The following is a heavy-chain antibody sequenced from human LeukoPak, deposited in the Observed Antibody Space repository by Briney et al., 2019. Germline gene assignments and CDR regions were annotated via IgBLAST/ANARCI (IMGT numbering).Heavy chain of an antibody. CDR3: ARQSYYYDSSGYRPANWFDP. CDR2: IYYSGST. D-gene: IGHD3-22*01. V-gene: IGHV4-59*08. CDR1: GGSISSYY. Sequence: SETLSLTCTVSGGSISSYYWSWIRQPPGKGLEWIGYIYYSGSTNYNPSLKSRVTISVDTSKNQFSLKLSSVTAADAAVYYCARQSYYYDSSGYRPANWFDPWGQGTLVTVSS. J-gene: IGHJ5*02.